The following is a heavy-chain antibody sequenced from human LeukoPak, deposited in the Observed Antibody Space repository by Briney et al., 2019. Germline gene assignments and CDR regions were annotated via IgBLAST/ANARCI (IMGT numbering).Heavy chain of an antibody. V-gene: IGHV4-61*02. CDR2: IYSSGST. Sequence: SETLSLTCTVSGGSISSGSYYWNWIRQPAGKGLEWIGRIYSSGSTNYNPSLKSRVTISVDTSKNQFSLKLSSVTAADTAVYYCARVGIAARLHYYYYYMDVWGKGTTVTVSS. J-gene: IGHJ6*03. CDR1: GGSISSGSYY. D-gene: IGHD6-6*01. CDR3: ARVGIAARLHYYYYYMDV.